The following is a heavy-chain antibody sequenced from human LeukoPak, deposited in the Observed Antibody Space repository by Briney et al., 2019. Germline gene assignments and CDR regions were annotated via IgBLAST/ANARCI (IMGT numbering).Heavy chain of an antibody. J-gene: IGHJ6*04. V-gene: IGHV3-48*01. CDR2: ITTSSNVV. CDR1: GFTFSSYN. Sequence: GGSLRLSCAASGFTFSSYNMNWVRQAPGKGLEWVSFITTSSNVVYYADSVKGRFTTSRDNAKDSLYLQMNSLRAEDTAMYYCARSDVWGKGTTVTVSS. CDR3: ARSDV.